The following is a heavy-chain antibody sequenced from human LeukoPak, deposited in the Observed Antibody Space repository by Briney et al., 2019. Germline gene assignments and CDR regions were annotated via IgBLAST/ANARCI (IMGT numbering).Heavy chain of an antibody. D-gene: IGHD4/OR15-4a*01. CDR2: INPNSGGT. CDR1: GYTFTGYY. CDR3: GRGLVPQDAFDI. Sequence: ASVKVSCKASGYTFTGYYLHWVRQAPGQGLEWMGWINPNSGGTNYAQKFQGRVTMTRDTSISTAYMELSRLRSDDTAVYYCGRGLVPQDAFDIWGQGTMVTVSS. J-gene: IGHJ3*02. V-gene: IGHV1-2*02.